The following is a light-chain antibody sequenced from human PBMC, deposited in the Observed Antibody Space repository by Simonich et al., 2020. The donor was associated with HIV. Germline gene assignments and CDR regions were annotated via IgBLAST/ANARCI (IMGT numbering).Light chain of an antibody. CDR3: SSYTSITTWV. CDR1: SSDVGGYNY. CDR2: DVS. J-gene: IGLJ3*02. V-gene: IGLV2-14*03. Sequence: QSALTQPASVSGSPGQSGTISCTGTSSDVGGYNYVSWSQQHPGKAPKLMIYDVSKRPPGVSNRFSGSKSGNTASLTISGLQAEDEADYYCSSYTSITTWVFGGGTKLTVL.